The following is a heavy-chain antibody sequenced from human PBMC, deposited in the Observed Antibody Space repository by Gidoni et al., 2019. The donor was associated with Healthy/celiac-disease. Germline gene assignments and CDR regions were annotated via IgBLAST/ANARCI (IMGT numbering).Heavy chain of an antibody. Sequence: EVQLVESGGGLVQPGRSLRLSCTASGFTFGDYAMSWFRQAPGKGLEWVGFIRSKAYGGTTEYAASVKGRFTISRDDSKSIAYLQMNSLKTEDTAVYYCTRGEILRYFDWPFGGYAFDIWGQGTMVTVSS. D-gene: IGHD3-9*01. CDR1: GFTFGDYA. CDR2: IRSKAYGGTT. J-gene: IGHJ3*02. V-gene: IGHV3-49*03. CDR3: TRGEILRYFDWPFGGYAFDI.